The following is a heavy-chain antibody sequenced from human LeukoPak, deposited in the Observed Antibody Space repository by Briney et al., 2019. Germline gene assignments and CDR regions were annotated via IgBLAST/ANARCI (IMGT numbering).Heavy chain of an antibody. D-gene: IGHD3-9*01. Sequence: KPSETLSLTCTVSGGSISSYHWSWTRHPTGEALEWFGYIYYSGNTNYNPSLKSRVTMSLDTSKNQLSLKLRSVTAADTAVYYCARHHETGLLFDYWGQGTLVTVSS. J-gene: IGHJ4*02. CDR3: ARHHETGLLFDY. V-gene: IGHV4-59*08. CDR2: IYYSGNT. CDR1: GGSISSYH.